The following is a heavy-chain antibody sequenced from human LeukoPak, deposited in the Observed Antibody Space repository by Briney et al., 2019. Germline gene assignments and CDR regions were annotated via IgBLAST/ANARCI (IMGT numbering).Heavy chain of an antibody. V-gene: IGHV3-7*05. Sequence: GGSLRLSCAASGFTFDNYWMRWVRQAPGEGLEWVASIKQDGSQKYYVDSVKGRFTISRDNAKNSLYLQMNSLRAEDTALYYCARDYGDEYYFDYWGQGTLVTVSS. D-gene: IGHD4-17*01. CDR1: GFTFDNYW. CDR2: IKQDGSQK. CDR3: ARDYGDEYYFDY. J-gene: IGHJ4*02.